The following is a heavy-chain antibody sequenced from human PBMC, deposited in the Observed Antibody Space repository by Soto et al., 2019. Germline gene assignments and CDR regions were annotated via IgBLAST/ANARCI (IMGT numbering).Heavy chain of an antibody. CDR1: GFTFNNAW. D-gene: IGHD3-22*01. V-gene: IGHV3-15*01. CDR2: IKSKTDGGTT. CDR3: TTDVRPMIVAYYGMDV. Sequence: PGGSLRLSCAASGFTFNNAWMSWVRQAPGKGLEWVGRIKSKTDGGTTDYAAPVKGRFTISRDDSKNTLYLQMNSLKTEDTAVYYCTTDVRPMIVAYYGMDVWGQGTTVTVSS. J-gene: IGHJ6*02.